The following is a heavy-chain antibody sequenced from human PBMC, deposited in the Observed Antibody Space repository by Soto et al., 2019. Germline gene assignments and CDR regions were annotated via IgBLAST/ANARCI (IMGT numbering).Heavy chain of an antibody. D-gene: IGHD4-17*01. CDR2: MNPNSGNT. J-gene: IGHJ5*02. CDR3: ARGYGDYQPIGS. Sequence: ASVKVSCKASGYTFTSYDINWVRQATGQGLEWMGWMNPNSGNTGYAQKFQGRVTMTRNTSISTAYMELSSLRSEDTAVYYCARGYGDYQPIGSWGQGTLVTVSS. CDR1: GYTFTSYD. V-gene: IGHV1-8*01.